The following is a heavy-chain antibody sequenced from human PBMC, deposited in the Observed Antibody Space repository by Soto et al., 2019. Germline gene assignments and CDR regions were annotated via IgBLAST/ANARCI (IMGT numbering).Heavy chain of an antibody. CDR1: GGTFSSYA. Sequence: GASVKVSCKASGGTFSSYAISWVRQAPGQGLEWMGWISANNGKTNYAQKLQGRVTMTTDTSTSTAYMELRSLRSDDTAVYYCARDRNYGDYPNFDYWGQGTLVTVSS. CDR3: ARDRNYGDYPNFDY. D-gene: IGHD4-17*01. V-gene: IGHV1-18*01. J-gene: IGHJ4*02. CDR2: ISANNGKT.